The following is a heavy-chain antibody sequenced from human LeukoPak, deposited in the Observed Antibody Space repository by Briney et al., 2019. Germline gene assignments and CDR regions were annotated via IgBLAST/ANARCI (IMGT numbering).Heavy chain of an antibody. CDR3: ARTTVTGTRYQFDH. CDR1: DYSISSNHY. Sequence: SETLPLTCIVSDYSISSNHYWGWVRQPPGKGLEWIGHVYHGGSIYYNPSLKSRVTISLDTSKNQFSLRLSSLTAADTALYYCARTTVTGTRYQFDHWGPGTLVTVSS. J-gene: IGHJ4*02. D-gene: IGHD6-19*01. CDR2: VYHGGSI. V-gene: IGHV4-38-2*02.